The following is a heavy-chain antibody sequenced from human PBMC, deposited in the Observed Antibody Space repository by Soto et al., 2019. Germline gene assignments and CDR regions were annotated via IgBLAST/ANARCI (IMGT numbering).Heavy chain of an antibody. CDR1: GYTFTSYG. Sequence: QVHLLQSGAEVKKPGASVKVSCKASGYTFTSYGITWVRQAPGQGLEWMGWISAQNGNTDYAQKLQGRVIVTRDPSTSTAYMELRSLISGDTAVYYCARWRYGDYWGQRALVTVSS. V-gene: IGHV1-18*01. CDR3: ARWRYGDY. CDR2: ISAQNGNT. D-gene: IGHD1-1*01. J-gene: IGHJ4*02.